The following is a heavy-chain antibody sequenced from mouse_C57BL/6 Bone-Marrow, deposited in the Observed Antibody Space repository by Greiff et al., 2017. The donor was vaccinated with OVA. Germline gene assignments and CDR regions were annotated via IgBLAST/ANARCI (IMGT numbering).Heavy chain of an antibody. CDR3: ARPMGLRSGY. D-gene: IGHD2-4*01. CDR1: GYTFTSYW. CDR2: IHPNSGST. V-gene: IGHV1-64*01. Sequence: QVQLKQPGAELVKPGASVKLSCKASGYTFTSYWMHWVKQRPGQGLEWIGMIHPNSGSTNYNEKFKSKATLTVDKSSSTAYMQLSSLTSEDSAVYYCARPMGLRSGYWGQGTTLTVSS. J-gene: IGHJ2*01.